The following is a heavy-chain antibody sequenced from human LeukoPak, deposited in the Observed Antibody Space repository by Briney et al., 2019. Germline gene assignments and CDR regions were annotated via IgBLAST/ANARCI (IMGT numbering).Heavy chain of an antibody. D-gene: IGHD2-2*01. V-gene: IGHV1-69*02. CDR3: ARAGRYCSSTSCPPFDY. J-gene: IGHJ4*02. CDR2: IIPILGIA. Sequence: GASVKVSCKASGGTFSSYTISWVRQAPGQGVEWMGRIIPILGIANYAQKFQGRVTITADKSTSTAYMELSSLRSEDTAVYYCARAGRYCSSTSCPPFDYWGQGTLVTVSS. CDR1: GGTFSSYT.